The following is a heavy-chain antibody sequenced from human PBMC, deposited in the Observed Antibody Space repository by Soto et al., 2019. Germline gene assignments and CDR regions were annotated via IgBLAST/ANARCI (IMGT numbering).Heavy chain of an antibody. Sequence: SETLSLTCAVSGGSISSGGYSWSWIRQPPGKGLEWIGYIYHSGSTYYNPSLKSRVTISVDRSKNQFSLKLSSVTAADTAVYYCARANCGGDCSISSDFDYWGQGTLVTVSS. V-gene: IGHV4-30-2*01. CDR1: GGSISSGGYS. CDR3: ARANCGGDCSISSDFDY. J-gene: IGHJ4*02. D-gene: IGHD2-21*02. CDR2: IYHSGST.